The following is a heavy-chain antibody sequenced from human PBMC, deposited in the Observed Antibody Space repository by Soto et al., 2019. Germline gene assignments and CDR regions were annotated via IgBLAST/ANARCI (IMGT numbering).Heavy chain of an antibody. CDR2: IYGDDDK. CDR3: AHSIACSWEMDYFDY. J-gene: IGHJ4*02. D-gene: IGHD1-26*01. CDR1: GFSLTASGVA. V-gene: IGHV2-5*02. Sequence: QITLEASGPTLVKPTQTLTLTCSCSGFSLTASGVAVGWIRQAPGKGLEWLALIYGDDDKRYRAALKHILTITRDIPKNQVVLTMSDMDPVDTATSYCAHSIACSWEMDYFDYWGQGTLVTVSS.